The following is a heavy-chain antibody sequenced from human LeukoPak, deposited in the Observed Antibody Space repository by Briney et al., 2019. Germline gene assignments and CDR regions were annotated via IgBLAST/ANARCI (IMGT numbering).Heavy chain of an antibody. CDR3: ARDEAGDSRPPTRFDP. V-gene: IGHV3-21*01. CDR2: ISSSSSYI. Sequence: GGSLRLSCAASGFTFSSYSMNWVRQAPGKGLEWVSSISSSSSYIYYADSVKGRFTISRDNAKNSLYLQMNSLRAEDTAVYYCARDEAGDSRPPTRFDPWGQGTLVTVSS. D-gene: IGHD3-22*01. CDR1: GFTFSSYS. J-gene: IGHJ5*02.